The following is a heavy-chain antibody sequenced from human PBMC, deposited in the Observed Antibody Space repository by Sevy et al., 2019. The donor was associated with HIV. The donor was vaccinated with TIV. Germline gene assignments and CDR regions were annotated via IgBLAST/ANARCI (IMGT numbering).Heavy chain of an antibody. Sequence: GGSLRLSCAASGFTFSSYGMHWVRQAPGKGLEWVAVISYDGSNKYYADSVKGRFTISRDNSKNTLYLQMNSLRAEDTAVYYCVKEDYKGMDLAFAYCSGGSGYSSGYYGMDVWGQGTTVTVSS. CDR2: ISYDGSNK. J-gene: IGHJ6*02. CDR1: GFTFSSYG. V-gene: IGHV3-30*18. CDR3: VKEDYKGMDLAFAYCSGGSGYSSGYYGMDV. D-gene: IGHD2-15*01.